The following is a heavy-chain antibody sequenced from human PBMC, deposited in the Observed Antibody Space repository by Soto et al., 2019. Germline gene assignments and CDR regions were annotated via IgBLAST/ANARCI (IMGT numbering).Heavy chain of an antibody. CDR3: ARVVVVVAAKHNWFDP. D-gene: IGHD2-15*01. Sequence: SETLSLTCTVSGGSISSSSYYWGWIRQPPGKGLEWIGSIYYSGSTYYNPSLKSRVTISVDTSKNQFSLKLSSVTAADTAVYHCARVVVVVAAKHNWFDPWGQGTLVTVS. CDR2: IYYSGST. CDR1: GGSISSSSYY. J-gene: IGHJ5*02. V-gene: IGHV4-39*01.